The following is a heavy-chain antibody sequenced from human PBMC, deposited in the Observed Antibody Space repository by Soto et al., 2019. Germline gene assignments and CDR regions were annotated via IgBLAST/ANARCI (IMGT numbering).Heavy chain of an antibody. V-gene: IGHV4-59*01. J-gene: IGHJ3*02. CDR3: ARARLCYYYDCSGSYGAPGTFDI. Sequence: SETLSLTCTVSGGSISSYYWSWIRQPPGKGLEWIGYIYYSGSTNYDSCLKSRVTISVDTSKNQFSLKLRSVTAADTAVYYCARARLCYYYDCSGSYGAPGTFDIWAQGTMVTVSS. CDR2: IYYSGST. D-gene: IGHD3-22*01. CDR1: GGSISSYY.